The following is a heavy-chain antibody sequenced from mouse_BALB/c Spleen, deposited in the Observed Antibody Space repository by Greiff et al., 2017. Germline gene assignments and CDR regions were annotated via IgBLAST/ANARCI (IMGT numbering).Heavy chain of an antibody. D-gene: IGHD2-14*01. CDR1: GYTFTSYW. CDR2: IYPGDGDT. V-gene: IGHV1-87*01. Sequence: QVQLKQSGAELARPGASVKLSCKASGYTFTSYWMQWVKQRPGQGLEWIGAIYPGDGDTRYTQKFKGKATLTADKSSSTAYMQLSSLASEDSAVYYCARGVPAYYYAMDYWGQGTSVTVSS. CDR3: ARGVPAYYYAMDY. J-gene: IGHJ4*01.